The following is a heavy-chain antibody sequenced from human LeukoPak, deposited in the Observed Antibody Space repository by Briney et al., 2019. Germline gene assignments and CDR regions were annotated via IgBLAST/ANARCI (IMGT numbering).Heavy chain of an antibody. CDR2: IGPSGSPI. CDR1: GYTFSDYY. Sequence: GGSLRLSCLASGYTFSDYYMSWIRQAPGKGLDWVSYIGPSGSPIYYAVSVKGRFTISRDNAKNSVFLQMNSLRAEDTAVYYCARGHYGLDVWGQGTTVTVSS. V-gene: IGHV3-11*01. J-gene: IGHJ6*02. CDR3: ARGHYGLDV.